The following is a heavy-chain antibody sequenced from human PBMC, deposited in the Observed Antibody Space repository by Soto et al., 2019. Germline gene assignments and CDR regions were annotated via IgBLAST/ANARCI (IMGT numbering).Heavy chain of an antibody. V-gene: IGHV3-23*01. J-gene: IGHJ1*01. CDR2: ISGSGGST. D-gene: IGHD3-3*01. CDR3: ARDSNYDFMSGYYKYFKH. CDR1: GFTFSNYA. Sequence: GGSLRLSCAASGFTFSNYAMSWVRQAPGKGLEWVSAISGSGGSTYYADSVKGRFTISRDNSKNTLYLQMNSLRAEDTAVYYCARDSNYDFMSGYYKYFKHWGQGTLVTVSS.